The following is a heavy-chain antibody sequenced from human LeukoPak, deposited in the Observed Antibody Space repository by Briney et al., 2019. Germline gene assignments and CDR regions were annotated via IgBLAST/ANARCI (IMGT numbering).Heavy chain of an antibody. CDR1: GFTFNSYA. CDR3: AKDLLAATIDYYFDY. J-gene: IGHJ4*02. D-gene: IGHD5-12*01. V-gene: IGHV3-23*01. CDR2: ITSSGGGT. Sequence: GGSLRLSCVASGFTFNSYAMNWVRQAPGKGLEWLSDITSSGGGTYYADSVKGRFTISRDNSKNTLFLQMNSLRVEDTAVYYCAKDLLAATIDYYFDYWGQGTLVTVSS.